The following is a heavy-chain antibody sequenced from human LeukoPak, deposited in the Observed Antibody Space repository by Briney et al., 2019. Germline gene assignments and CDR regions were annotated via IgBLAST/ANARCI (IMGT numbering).Heavy chain of an antibody. CDR2: IYIRGST. J-gene: IGHJ3*02. D-gene: IGHD2-15*01. CDR3: ARGRYCSADICSGGDAFDI. Sequence: SETLSLTCTVSGGSINNYYWSWIRQPAGKGLEWIGRIYIRGSTNYNPSLKSRVTMSVDTSKNQFSQKLSSVTAADTAVYYCARGRYCSADICSGGDAFDIWGQGTMVSVSS. CDR1: GGSINNYY. V-gene: IGHV4-4*07.